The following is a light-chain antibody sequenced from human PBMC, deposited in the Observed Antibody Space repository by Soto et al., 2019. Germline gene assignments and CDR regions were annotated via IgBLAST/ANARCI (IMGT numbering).Light chain of an antibody. V-gene: IGKV3D-15*01. CDR1: QSVSSN. J-gene: IGKJ5*01. CDR2: GAY. CDR3: QQYKNWPIT. Sequence: EIVMTQSPATLSVSPGERPTLSCRASQSVSSNLAWYQQKPGQAPRLLIYGAYTMATGIPARFRGSGSGTEFTLTISSLQSEDFEVYYCQQYKNWPITVGPVTRLEIK.